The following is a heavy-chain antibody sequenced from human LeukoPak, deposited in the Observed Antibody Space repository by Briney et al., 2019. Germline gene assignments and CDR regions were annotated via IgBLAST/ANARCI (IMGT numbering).Heavy chain of an antibody. D-gene: IGHD2-2*01. Sequence: ASVKVSCKASGYTFTTYDINWVRQATGQGLEWMGWMNPNSGNTGYAQKFQGRVTITRNTSISTAYMELSSLRSEDTAVYYCASVVPTGGAFDIWGQGTMVTVSS. V-gene: IGHV1-8*03. CDR3: ASVVPTGGAFDI. J-gene: IGHJ3*02. CDR2: MNPNSGNT. CDR1: GYTFTTYD.